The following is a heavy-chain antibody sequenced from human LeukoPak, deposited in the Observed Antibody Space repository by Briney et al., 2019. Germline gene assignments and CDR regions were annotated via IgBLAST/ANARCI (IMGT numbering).Heavy chain of an antibody. Sequence: GGSLRLSCAASGFTFSDYYMSWIRQAPGKGLEWVSYISSSGSTIYYADSVKGRFTISRDNAKNSLYLQMNSLRAEDTAVYYCARRDILTGYYSNYYYMDVWGKGTTVTASS. J-gene: IGHJ6*03. CDR2: ISSSGSTI. CDR3: ARRDILTGYYSNYYYMDV. CDR1: GFTFSDYY. V-gene: IGHV3-11*01. D-gene: IGHD3-9*01.